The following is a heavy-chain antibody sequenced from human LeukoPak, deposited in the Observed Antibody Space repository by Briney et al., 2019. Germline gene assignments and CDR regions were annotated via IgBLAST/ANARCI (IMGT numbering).Heavy chain of an antibody. Sequence: PGGSLRLSCAASGFNFRNYGIHWVRQAPGKGLEWVTFIQYDGTKKYYADSVKGRFTISRDNSKNTLYLQMNSLRPEDTALYYCAKNILTMTVDYMDVWGKGTTVTVSS. D-gene: IGHD4/OR15-4a*01. V-gene: IGHV3-30*02. CDR1: GFNFRNYG. J-gene: IGHJ6*03. CDR3: AKNILTMTVDYMDV. CDR2: IQYDGTKK.